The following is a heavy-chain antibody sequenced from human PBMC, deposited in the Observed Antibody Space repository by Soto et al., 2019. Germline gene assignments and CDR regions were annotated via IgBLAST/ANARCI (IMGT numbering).Heavy chain of an antibody. CDR2: IIPIFGTA. V-gene: IGHV1-69*01. J-gene: IGHJ6*02. D-gene: IGHD2-15*01. Sequence: ASVKVSCKASGGTFSSYAISWVRQAPGQGLEWMGGIIPIFGTANYAQKFQGRVTITADESTSTAYMELSSLRSEDTAVYYCARTRGVVAAPYYGMDVWGQGTTVTVSS. CDR3: ARTRGVVAAPYYGMDV. CDR1: GGTFSSYA.